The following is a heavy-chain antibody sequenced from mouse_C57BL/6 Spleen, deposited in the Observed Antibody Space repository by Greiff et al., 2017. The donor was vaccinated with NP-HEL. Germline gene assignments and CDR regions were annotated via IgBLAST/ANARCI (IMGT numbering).Heavy chain of an antibody. V-gene: IGHV5-6*01. D-gene: IGHD2-5*01. J-gene: IGHJ2*01. CDR1: GFTFSSYG. CDR2: ISSGGSYT. CDR3: ARPYSNHFDY. Sequence: EVQGVESGGDLVKPGGSLKLSCAASGFTFSSYGMSWVRQTPDKRLEWVATISSGGSYTYYPASVKGRFTISRDNAKNTLYLQMSSLKSEDTAMYYCARPYSNHFDYWGQGTTLTVSS.